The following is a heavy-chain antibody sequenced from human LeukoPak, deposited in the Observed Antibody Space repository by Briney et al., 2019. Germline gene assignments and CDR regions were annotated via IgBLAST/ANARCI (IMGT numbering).Heavy chain of an antibody. D-gene: IGHD2-15*01. Sequence: GGPLSLFCGVCGFTLRPYDMLWVRQATGEGLEWVATIGTTGGTYYAGSLKGRFTISREDGKNSLFLQMNNLEAGDTAAYCGARDVAGSGTAMDVWGNGTTVTVSS. J-gene: IGHJ6*03. V-gene: IGHV3-13*01. CDR3: ARDVAGSGTAMDV. CDR1: GFTLRPYD. CDR2: IGTTGGT.